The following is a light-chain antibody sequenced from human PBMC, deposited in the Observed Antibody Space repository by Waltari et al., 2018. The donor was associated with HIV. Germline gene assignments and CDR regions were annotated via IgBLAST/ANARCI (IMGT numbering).Light chain of an antibody. CDR2: GAS. Sequence: DIQMTQSPSSLSASVGDRATITCRASQSISTYLNWYQQKPGKAPKLLISGASRLQSGVPSRFSGSGSGTDFTLTISSLQPEDFATYYCQQSYSTLTWTFGQGTKVEFK. CDR1: QSISTY. V-gene: IGKV1-39*01. J-gene: IGKJ1*01. CDR3: QQSYSTLTWT.